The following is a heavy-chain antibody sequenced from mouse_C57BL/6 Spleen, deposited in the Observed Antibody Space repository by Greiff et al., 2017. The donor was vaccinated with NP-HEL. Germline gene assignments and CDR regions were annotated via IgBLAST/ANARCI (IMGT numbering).Heavy chain of an antibody. CDR1: GFTFSSYA. J-gene: IGHJ3*01. Sequence: EVMLVESGEGLVKPGGSLKLSCAASGFTFSSYAMSWVRQTPEKRLEWVAYISSGGDYIYYADTVKGRFTISRDNARNTLYLQMSSLKSEDTAMYYCTRASTMVTTVPFAYWGQGTLVTVSA. CDR2: ISSGGDYI. V-gene: IGHV5-9-1*02. CDR3: TRASTMVTTVPFAY. D-gene: IGHD2-2*01.